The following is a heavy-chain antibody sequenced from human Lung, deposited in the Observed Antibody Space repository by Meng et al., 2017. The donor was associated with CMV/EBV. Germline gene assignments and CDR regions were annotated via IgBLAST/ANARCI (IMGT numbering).Heavy chain of an antibody. CDR1: GGTFSNYA. V-gene: IGHV1-69*06. CDR2: IIPVVGTV. CDR3: AKDSRSSSWYLLAAYYYGSEV. D-gene: IGHD6-13*01. J-gene: IGHJ6*01. Sequence: SXXVSCKASGGTFSNYAITWVRQAPGQGLEWMGGIIPVVGTVHYAQRFQGRVTITADKFTSTVYMELSSLKSEDTAIYYCAKDSRSSSWYLLAAYYYGSEVWGQGTXVNGSS.